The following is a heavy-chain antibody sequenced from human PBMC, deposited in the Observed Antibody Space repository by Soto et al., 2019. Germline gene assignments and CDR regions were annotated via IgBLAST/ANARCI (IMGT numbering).Heavy chain of an antibody. Sequence: GGSLRLSCAASGFAFSDAWINWVRQAPGKGLEWVGRIKSKAHGGTTDFTAPVRGRFAITRDDSRNMVYMQMNSLRVEDTAVYYCAKGQMDCSGSICSLRFDPWGQGTLVTVSS. D-gene: IGHD2-15*01. CDR1: GFAFSDAW. V-gene: IGHV3-15*07. CDR2: IKSKAHGGTT. J-gene: IGHJ5*02. CDR3: AKGQMDCSGSICSLRFDP.